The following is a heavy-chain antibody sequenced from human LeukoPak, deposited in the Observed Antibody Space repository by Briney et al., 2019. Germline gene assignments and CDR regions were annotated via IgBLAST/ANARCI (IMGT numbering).Heavy chain of an antibody. D-gene: IGHD3-22*01. CDR3: RGWNYYDSSGYYYFDY. Sequence: QTGGSLRLSCAASGFTFSSYWMSWVRQAPGKGLEWVANIKQDGSEKYYVDSVKGRFTISRDNAKSTLYLQMNSLRAEDTAVYYCRGWNYYDSSGYYYFDYWGQGTLVTVSS. V-gene: IGHV3-7*01. CDR1: GFTFSSYW. J-gene: IGHJ4*02. CDR2: IKQDGSEK.